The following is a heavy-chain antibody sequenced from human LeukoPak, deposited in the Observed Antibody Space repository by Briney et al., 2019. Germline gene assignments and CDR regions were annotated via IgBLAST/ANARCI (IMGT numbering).Heavy chain of an antibody. CDR3: ARGPLWDCSGGSCYSFFDY. CDR1: GFTFSDHY. J-gene: IGHJ4*02. Sequence: PGGSLRLSCAASGFTFSDHYMDWVRQAPGKGLEWVGRTRNKANSYTTEYAASVKGRFTISRDDSKNSLYLQMNSLKTEDTAVYYCARGPLWDCSGGSCYSFFDYWGQGTLVTVSS. V-gene: IGHV3-72*01. D-gene: IGHD2-15*01. CDR2: TRNKANSYTT.